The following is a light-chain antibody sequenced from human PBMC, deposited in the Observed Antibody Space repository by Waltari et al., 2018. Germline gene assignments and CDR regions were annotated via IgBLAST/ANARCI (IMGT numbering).Light chain of an antibody. V-gene: IGKV2-28*01. CDR3: MQALQTPFT. CDR2: LGS. CDR1: QSLLHSNGYSF. J-gene: IGKJ3*01. Sequence: IVMTLSPLSLPVTPGEPPSICCSSSQSLLHSNGYSFLDWYLQKPGQSPQLLIYLGSNRASGVPDRFSGSGSGTDFTLKISRVEAEDVGVYYCMQALQTPFTFGPGTKVDIK.